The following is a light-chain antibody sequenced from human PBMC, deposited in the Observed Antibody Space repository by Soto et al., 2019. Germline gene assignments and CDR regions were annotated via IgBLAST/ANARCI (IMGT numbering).Light chain of an antibody. J-gene: IGLJ3*02. CDR1: SSNIGENY. CDR3: ESWDDTLKGHV. Sequence: QSVLTQPPSVSEAPRQRGTISCSGSSSNIGENYVNWYQQVPGKAPKLLLYHDDLRPSGVSDRFSGSKSGTSASLAISGLQSEDEADYYCESWDDTLKGHVFGGGTKLTVL. V-gene: IGLV1-36*01. CDR2: HDD.